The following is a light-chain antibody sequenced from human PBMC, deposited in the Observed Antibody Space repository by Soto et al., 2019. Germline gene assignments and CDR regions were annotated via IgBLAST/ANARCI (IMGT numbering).Light chain of an antibody. CDR1: QSVISSY. V-gene: IGKV3-20*01. Sequence: EIVLTQSPGTLSLSPGERATLSCRASQSVISSYLAWYQQKPGQAPRLLIYGASSRATGIPDWFSGSGSGTDFTLTISRLEPEDFAVYYCQQYGSSPRTFGQGTKVEIK. CDR3: QQYGSSPRT. J-gene: IGKJ1*01. CDR2: GAS.